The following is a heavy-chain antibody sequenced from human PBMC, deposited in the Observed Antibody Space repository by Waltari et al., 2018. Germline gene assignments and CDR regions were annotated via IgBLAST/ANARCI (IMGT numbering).Heavy chain of an antibody. CDR1: GFLFSDSG. Sequence: EVLLVESGGGFVQPGGSLRLSCAASGFLFSDSGMSWVRQAPGKGLRWVAHIPNSPDYTLSADSVKGRFTISRDNAKKSLFLHMTALRADDTALYYCVSCTYYPLDYWGQGALVTVSS. CDR3: VSCTYYPLDY. CDR2: IPNSPDYT. J-gene: IGHJ4*02. V-gene: IGHV3-48*03. D-gene: IGHD3-10*01.